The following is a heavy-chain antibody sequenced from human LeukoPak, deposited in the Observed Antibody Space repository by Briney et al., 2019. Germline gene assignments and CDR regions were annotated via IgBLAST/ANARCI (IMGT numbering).Heavy chain of an antibody. D-gene: IGHD3-22*01. CDR1: GFTFSSYW. Sequence: GGSLRLSCAASGFTFSSYWMHWVRQAPGKGLVWVSRINSDGSSTSYADSVKGRFTISRDNSKNTLYLQMNSLRAEDTAVYYCARDPLPYYYDSSGYPAEARGPDYWGQGTLVTVSS. J-gene: IGHJ4*02. CDR2: INSDGSST. V-gene: IGHV3-74*01. CDR3: ARDPLPYYYDSSGYPAEARGPDY.